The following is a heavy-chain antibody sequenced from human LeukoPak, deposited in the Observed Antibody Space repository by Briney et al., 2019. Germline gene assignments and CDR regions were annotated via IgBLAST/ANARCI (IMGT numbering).Heavy chain of an antibody. CDR3: APQQTYSPYNWFDP. D-gene: IGHD5-12*01. CDR1: GFTISNYW. Sequence: GGSLRLSCVGSGFTISNYWMHWVRQAPGTGLVWVSRIHPDGSITTYADSVKGRFTISRDNAKNRLYLQMNSLKAEDTAVYYCAPQQTYSPYNWFDPWGQGTLVTVSS. J-gene: IGHJ5*02. V-gene: IGHV3-74*03. CDR2: IHPDGSIT.